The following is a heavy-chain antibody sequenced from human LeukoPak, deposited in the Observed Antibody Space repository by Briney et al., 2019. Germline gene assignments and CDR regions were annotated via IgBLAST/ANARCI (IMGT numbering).Heavy chain of an antibody. V-gene: IGHV4-61*02. Sequence: SETLSLTCTVSGGSFSSGSYYWSWIRQPAGKGLEWIGRVYTSGSTNYNPSLKSRVTISVDTSKNQFSLKLTSVTAADTAVYYCARGVNSGYFDYCGQGTLVTVSP. CDR1: GGSFSSGSYY. CDR2: VYTSGST. CDR3: ARGVNSGYFDY. J-gene: IGHJ4*02. D-gene: IGHD1-26*01.